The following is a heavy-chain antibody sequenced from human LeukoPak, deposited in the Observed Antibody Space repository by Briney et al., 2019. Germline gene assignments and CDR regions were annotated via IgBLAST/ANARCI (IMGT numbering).Heavy chain of an antibody. D-gene: IGHD3-22*01. CDR1: GDSISSYY. CDR2: IYYSGST. CDR3: VRLHDSSGYYLNWLDP. V-gene: IGHV4-59*08. J-gene: IGHJ5*02. Sequence: KPSETLSLTCTVSGDSISSYYWSWIRQPPGKGLEWIAYIYYSGSTDYNPSLKSRVAISVDTSKNQLSLKLSSVTAADTAVYYCVRLHDSSGYYLNWLDPWGQGTLVTVSS.